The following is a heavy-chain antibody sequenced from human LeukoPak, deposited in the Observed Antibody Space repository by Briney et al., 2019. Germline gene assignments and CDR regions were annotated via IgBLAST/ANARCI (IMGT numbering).Heavy chain of an antibody. V-gene: IGHV1-8*03. D-gene: IGHD2-21*02. J-gene: IGHJ4*02. CDR2: MKPDSGAT. Sequence: ASVKVSCKASGYTFNTCDINWVRQATGQGLEWMGWMKPDSGATGYAPRFQGRVTITRNMSISTAYMELSSLRSEDTAVYYCVRGGLHCRGTDCYSTGLFDSWGRGTLVIVSS. CDR1: GYTFNTCD. CDR3: VRGGLHCRGTDCYSTGLFDS.